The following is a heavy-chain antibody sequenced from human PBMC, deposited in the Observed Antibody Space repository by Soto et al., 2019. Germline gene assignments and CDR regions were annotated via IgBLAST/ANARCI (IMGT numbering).Heavy chain of an antibody. CDR1: GYTFTSYG. CDR2: ISAYNGNT. V-gene: IGHV1-18*01. CDR3: AREYCSGGSCYAYFDY. D-gene: IGHD2-15*01. J-gene: IGHJ4*02. Sequence: ASVKVSCKASGYTFTSYGISWVRQAPGQGLEWMGWISAYNGNTNYAQKLQGRVTMTTDTSTSTAYMELRSLRSDDTAVYYCAREYCSGGSCYAYFDYWGQGTLVTVSS.